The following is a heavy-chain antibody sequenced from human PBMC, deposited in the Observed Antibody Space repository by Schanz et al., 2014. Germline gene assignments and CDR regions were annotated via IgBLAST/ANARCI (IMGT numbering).Heavy chain of an antibody. V-gene: IGHV3-33*01. CDR3: ARDQYYFGSGNPFDI. Sequence: QVQLVESGGGVVQPGRSLRLSCAASGFTFSKYGVHWVRQAPGKGLEWLAVIWFDGTNKYNADSVKGRFTISRDTSKNTLYLLLNSLRAEDTAVYYCARDQYYFGSGNPFDIWGQGTMVTVSS. CDR2: IWFDGTNK. CDR1: GFTFSKYG. D-gene: IGHD3-10*01. J-gene: IGHJ3*02.